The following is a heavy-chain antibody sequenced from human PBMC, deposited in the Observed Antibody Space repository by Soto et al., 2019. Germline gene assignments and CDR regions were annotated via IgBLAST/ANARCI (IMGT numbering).Heavy chain of an antibody. CDR2: ISGSGGST. V-gene: IGHV3-23*01. Sequence: GGSLRLSRAASGFTFSSYAMSWVRQAPGKGLEWVSAISGSGGSTYYADSVKGRFTISRDNSKNTLYLQMNSLRAEDTAVYYCAKDDYGDPNPFDYWGQGTPVTVSS. CDR1: GFTFSSYA. CDR3: AKDDYGDPNPFDY. J-gene: IGHJ4*02. D-gene: IGHD4-17*01.